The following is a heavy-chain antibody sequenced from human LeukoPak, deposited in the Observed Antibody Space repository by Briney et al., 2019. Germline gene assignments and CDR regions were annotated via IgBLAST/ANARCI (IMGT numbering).Heavy chain of an antibody. CDR2: INPNSGGT. CDR1: GGTFSSYA. CDR3: ARVTGTTGLDYYYYMDV. D-gene: IGHD1-7*01. Sequence: ASVKVSCKASGGTFSSYAISWVRQAPGQGLEWMGWINPNSGGTNYAQKFQGRVTMTRDTSISTAYMELSRLRSDDTAVYYCARVTGTTGLDYYYYMDVWGKGTTVTVSS. J-gene: IGHJ6*03. V-gene: IGHV1-2*02.